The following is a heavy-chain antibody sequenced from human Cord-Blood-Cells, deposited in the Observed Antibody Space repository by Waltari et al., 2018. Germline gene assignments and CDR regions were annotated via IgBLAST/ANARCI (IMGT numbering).Heavy chain of an antibody. D-gene: IGHD6-13*01. J-gene: IGHJ5*02. CDR2: INHSGST. Sequence: QVQLQQWGAGLLKPSETLSLTCAVYGGSFSGYYWSWNRQPPGKGLEWIGEINHSGSTNYNPSLKSRVTISVDTSKNQFSLKLSSVTAADTAVYYCARVDSSSWLNWFDPWGQGTLVTVSS. CDR3: ARVDSSSWLNWFDP. CDR1: GGSFSGYY. V-gene: IGHV4-34*01.